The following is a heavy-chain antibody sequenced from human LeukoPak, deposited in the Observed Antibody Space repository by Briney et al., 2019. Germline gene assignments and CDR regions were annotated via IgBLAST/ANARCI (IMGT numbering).Heavy chain of an antibody. CDR1: GFTVSSNY. CDR2: IYSGGST. Sequence: GGSLRLSCAASGFTVSSNYMSWVRQAPGKGLEWVSVIYSGGSTYYADSVKGRFTISRDNSKNTLYLQMNSLRAEDTAAYYCAADLVVVTAIDTWGQGTLVTVSS. J-gene: IGHJ5*02. D-gene: IGHD2-21*02. CDR3: AADLVVVTAIDT. V-gene: IGHV3-53*01.